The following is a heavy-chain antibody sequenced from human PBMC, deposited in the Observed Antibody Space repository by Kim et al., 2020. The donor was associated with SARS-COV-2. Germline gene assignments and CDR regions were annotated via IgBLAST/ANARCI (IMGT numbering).Heavy chain of an antibody. V-gene: IGHV3-23*01. CDR2: IGITGGNT. CDR3: TKRTSGAWPFDY. J-gene: IGHJ4*02. CDR1: GFTFTSYA. Sequence: GGSLRLSCEASGFTFTSYAMTWVRQAPGTGLEWVASIGITGGNTYYADSVKGRFTISRDNSRDTLFLHMNSLRAEDTAVYYCTKRTSGAWPFDYWGQGTLVTVSS. D-gene: IGHD2-2*01.